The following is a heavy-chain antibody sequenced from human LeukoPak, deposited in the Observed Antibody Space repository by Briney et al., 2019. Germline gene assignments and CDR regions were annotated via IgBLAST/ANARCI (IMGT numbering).Heavy chain of an antibody. Sequence: GASVKVSCKASGYTFTSYDINWVRQATGQGLEWMGWMNPNSGNTGYAQKLQGRVTMTRNTSISTAYMELSSLRSEDTAVYYCARSYPRLPIDYWGQGTLVTVSS. V-gene: IGHV1-8*01. CDR1: GYTFTSYD. CDR3: ARSYPRLPIDY. J-gene: IGHJ4*02. CDR2: MNPNSGNT.